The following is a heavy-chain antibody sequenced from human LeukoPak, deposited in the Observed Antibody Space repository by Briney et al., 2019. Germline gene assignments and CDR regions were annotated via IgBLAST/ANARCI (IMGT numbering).Heavy chain of an antibody. V-gene: IGHV1-18*01. CDR2: ISAYNGNT. CDR3: ARYSVVERYFDWFDVKTPWKGFDP. CDR1: GYTFTSYG. J-gene: IGHJ5*02. D-gene: IGHD3-9*01. Sequence: ASVKVSCKASGYTFTSYGISWVRQAPGQGLEWMGWISAYNGNTNYAQKLQGRVTMTTDTSTSTAYMELRSLRSDDTAVYYCARYSVVERYFDWFDVKTPWKGFDPWGQGTLVTVSS.